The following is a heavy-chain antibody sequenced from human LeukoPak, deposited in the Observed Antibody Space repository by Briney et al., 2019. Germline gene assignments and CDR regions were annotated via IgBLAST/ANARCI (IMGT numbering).Heavy chain of an antibody. Sequence: PGGSLRLSCAASGFTFSSYAMSWVRQAPGKGLEWVSAISGRGGSTYYADSVKGRFTISRDNSKNTLYLQMNSLRAEDTAVYYCASRLLEWSNFDYWGQGTLVTVSS. CDR3: ASRLLEWSNFDY. J-gene: IGHJ4*02. CDR2: ISGRGGST. V-gene: IGHV3-23*01. CDR1: GFTFSSYA. D-gene: IGHD3-3*01.